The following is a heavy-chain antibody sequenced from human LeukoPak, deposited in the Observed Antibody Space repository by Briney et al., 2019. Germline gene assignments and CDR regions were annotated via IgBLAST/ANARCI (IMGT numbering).Heavy chain of an antibody. CDR1: GFTVPDYY. CDR3: ARWTARAEGVGGFDM. CDR2: ISSSGSTI. J-gene: IGHJ3*02. D-gene: IGHD1-26*01. V-gene: IGHV3-11*01. Sequence: GGSLRLSCAASGFTVPDYYMSWIRQAPGKGLEWVSYISSSGSTIYYADSVKGRFTISRDNAKNSLYLQMNSLRAEDTAVYYCARWTARAEGVGGFDMWGQGTVVTVSS.